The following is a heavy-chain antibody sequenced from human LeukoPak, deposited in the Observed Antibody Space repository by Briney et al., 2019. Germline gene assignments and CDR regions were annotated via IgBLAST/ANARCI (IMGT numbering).Heavy chain of an antibody. D-gene: IGHD6-19*01. CDR2: ISYDGSNK. J-gene: IGHJ4*02. CDR3: ASGAVAGTYYFDY. V-gene: IGHV3-30-3*01. Sequence: GGSLRLSCAASGFTFRSYAMHWVRQAPGKGLEWVAVISYDGSNKYYADSVKGRFTISRDNSKNTLYLQMNSLRAEDTAVYYCASGAVAGTYYFDYWGQGTLVTVSS. CDR1: GFTFRSYA.